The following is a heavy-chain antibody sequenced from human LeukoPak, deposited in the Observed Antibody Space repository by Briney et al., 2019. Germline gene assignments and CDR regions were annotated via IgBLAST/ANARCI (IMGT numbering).Heavy chain of an antibody. D-gene: IGHD6-19*01. Sequence: PGGSLRLSCTASGFNFGSDAMHWVRQAPGKGLEWVAFIWSDGSNDHYADSVEGRFTIPRDNSKNTVCLQMNSLRVEDTAVYYCARDPSGSGWSLSDWGQGTPVTVSS. CDR1: GFNFGSDA. J-gene: IGHJ4*02. CDR2: IWSDGSND. V-gene: IGHV3-33*01. CDR3: ARDPSGSGWSLSD.